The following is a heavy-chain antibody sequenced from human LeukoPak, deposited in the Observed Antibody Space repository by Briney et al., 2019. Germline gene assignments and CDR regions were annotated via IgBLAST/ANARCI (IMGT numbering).Heavy chain of an antibody. CDR1: GASFTIYA. V-gene: IGHV1-69*05. Sequence: ASVNLSFKGSGASFTIYAVIWVRHAPGQGLGWTGGVIPIFGTRNYSQNTEGRGRITTDEYTNTAYMGLTGLRSEDTAVYYCARGGSTYTTQGDFDIWGQRTMVSVSS. CDR2: VIPIFGTR. D-gene: IGHD3-16*01. J-gene: IGHJ3*02. CDR3: ARGGSTYTTQGDFDI.